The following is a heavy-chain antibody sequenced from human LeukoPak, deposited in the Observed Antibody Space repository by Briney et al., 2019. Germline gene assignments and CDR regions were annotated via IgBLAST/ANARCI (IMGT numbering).Heavy chain of an antibody. Sequence: PSETLSLTCTVSGGSVSRGSYYWSWIRQRPGKGLEWIGYIYYSGSTNYNPSLKSRVTISVDTSKNQFSLKLSSVTAADTAVYYCARDAVTVNSYYFDYWGQGTLVTVSS. D-gene: IGHD4-11*01. CDR3: ARDAVTVNSYYFDY. CDR1: GGSVSRGSYY. J-gene: IGHJ4*02. CDR2: IYYSGST. V-gene: IGHV4-61*01.